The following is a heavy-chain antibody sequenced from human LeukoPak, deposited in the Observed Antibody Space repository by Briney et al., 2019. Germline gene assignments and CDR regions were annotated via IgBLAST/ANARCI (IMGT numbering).Heavy chain of an antibody. CDR3: ARGNYYYGDYLYYYYGMVV. J-gene: IGHJ6*02. CDR1: GFIFSSYW. V-gene: IGHV3-66*01. CDR2: IYSGGST. Sequence: GGSLRLSCAASGFIFSSYWMTWVRQAPGKGLEWVSVIYSGGSTYYADSVKGRFTISRDNSKNTLYLQMNSLRAEDTAVYYCARGNYYYGDYLYYYYGMVVWGQGTTVTVSS. D-gene: IGHD4-17*01.